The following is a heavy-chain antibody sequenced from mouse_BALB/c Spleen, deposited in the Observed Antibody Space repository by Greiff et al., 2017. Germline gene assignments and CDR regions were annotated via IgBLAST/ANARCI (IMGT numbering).Heavy chain of an antibody. J-gene: IGHJ3*01. CDR1: GYSITSDYA. V-gene: IGHV3-2*02. CDR2: ISYSGST. CDR3: ARKGEITTASWFAY. D-gene: IGHD1-2*01. Sequence: EVHLVESGPGLVKPSQSLSLTCTVTGYSITSDYAWNWIRQFPGNKLEWMGYISYSGSTSYNPSLKSRISITRDTSKNQFFLQLNSVTTEDTATYYCARKGEITTASWFAYWGQGTLVTVSA.